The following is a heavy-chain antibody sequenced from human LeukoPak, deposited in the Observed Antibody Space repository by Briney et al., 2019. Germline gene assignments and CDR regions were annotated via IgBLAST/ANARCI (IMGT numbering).Heavy chain of an antibody. J-gene: IGHJ4*02. D-gene: IGHD6-6*01. Sequence: ASVKVSCKASGGTFSSYAISWVRQAPGQGLEWMGRINPNSGGTNYAQKFQGRVTMTRDTSISTAYMELSRLRSDDTAVYYCARGQLVPNYWGQGTLVTVSS. CDR2: INPNSGGT. CDR1: GGTFSSYA. CDR3: ARGQLVPNY. V-gene: IGHV1-2*06.